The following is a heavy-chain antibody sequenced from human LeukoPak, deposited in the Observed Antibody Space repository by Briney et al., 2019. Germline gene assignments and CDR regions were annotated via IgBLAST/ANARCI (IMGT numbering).Heavy chain of an antibody. Sequence: GGSLRLSCAVSGITVSRNYMNWVRQAPGKGLEWVSVIYSRDTTHYADSVRGRFSISRGNSKNTLYLQMNNLRVEDTAVYYCARDLAYGDYIYDYWGQGTLVTVSS. J-gene: IGHJ4*02. CDR1: GITVSRNY. CDR2: IYSRDTT. D-gene: IGHD4-17*01. CDR3: ARDLAYGDYIYDY. V-gene: IGHV3-66*01.